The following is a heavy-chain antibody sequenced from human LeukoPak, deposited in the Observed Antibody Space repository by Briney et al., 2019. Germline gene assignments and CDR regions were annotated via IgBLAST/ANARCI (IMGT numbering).Heavy chain of an antibody. CDR2: IYSGGST. CDR1: GFTLSHNY. J-gene: IGHJ4*02. Sequence: GGSLRLSCAASGFTLSHNYMSWVRQAPGKGLEWVSVIYSGGSTYYADSVKGRFTISRDNSKNTLYLQMNTLRAEDTAVYYCATRMVTTWAFDYWGQGTLVTVSS. V-gene: IGHV3-53*01. D-gene: IGHD4-17*01. CDR3: ATRMVTTWAFDY.